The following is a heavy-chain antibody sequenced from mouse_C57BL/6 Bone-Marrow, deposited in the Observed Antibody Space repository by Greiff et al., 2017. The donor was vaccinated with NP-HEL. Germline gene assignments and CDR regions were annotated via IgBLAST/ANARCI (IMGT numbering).Heavy chain of an antibody. J-gene: IGHJ2*01. Sequence: QVQLQQSGAELARPGASGKLSCKASGYTFTSYGISWVKQRTGQGLEWIGEIYPRSGNTYYNEKFKGKATLPADKSSSTAYIDLRSLTSEDSAVSFCASFSSRPRSYFSSWAQAPPLPLSS. CDR1: GYTFTSYG. V-gene: IGHV1-81*01. D-gene: IGHD6-1*01. CDR2: IYPRSGNT. CDR3: ASFSSRPRSYFSS.